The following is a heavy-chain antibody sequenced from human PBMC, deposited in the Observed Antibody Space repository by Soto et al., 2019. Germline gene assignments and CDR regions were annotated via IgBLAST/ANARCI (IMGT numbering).Heavy chain of an antibody. CDR1: GGSISSSSYY. J-gene: IGHJ4*02. CDR2: IYYSGST. V-gene: IGHV4-39*07. Sequence: PSETLSLTCTVSGGSISSSSYYWGWIRQPPGKGLEWIGSIYYSGSTYYNPSLKSRVTISVDTSKNQFSLKLSSVTAADTAVYYCARVPFSGSHPSEWGQGTLVTVSS. D-gene: IGHD1-26*01. CDR3: ARVPFSGSHPSE.